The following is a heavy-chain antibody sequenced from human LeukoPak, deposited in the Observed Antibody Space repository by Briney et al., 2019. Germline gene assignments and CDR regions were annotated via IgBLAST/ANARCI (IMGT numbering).Heavy chain of an antibody. CDR2: ISGSGGST. V-gene: IGHV3-23*01. J-gene: IGHJ2*01. CDR3: ARDRYYYDSSGYHPNYWYFDL. Sequence: PGGSLRLSCAASGFSFSTYAMSWVRQAPGKGLEWVSAISGSGGSTYYADSVKGRFTISRDNSKNTLYLQMNSLRAEDTAVYYCARDRYYYDSSGYHPNYWYFDLWGRGTLVTVSS. D-gene: IGHD3-22*01. CDR1: GFSFSTYA.